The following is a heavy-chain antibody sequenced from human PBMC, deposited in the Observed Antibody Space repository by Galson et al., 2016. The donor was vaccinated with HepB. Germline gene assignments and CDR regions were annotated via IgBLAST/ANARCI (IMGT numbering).Heavy chain of an antibody. J-gene: IGHJ5*01. CDR3: ASEGPLALIDS. Sequence: KGLVWVSRINGGGSSTTYADSVKGRFTISRDNAKNTLYLQMSGLRVEDSALYYCASEGPLALIDSWGHGTLVIVSS. CDR2: INGGGSST. D-gene: IGHD6-13*01. V-gene: IGHV3-74*01.